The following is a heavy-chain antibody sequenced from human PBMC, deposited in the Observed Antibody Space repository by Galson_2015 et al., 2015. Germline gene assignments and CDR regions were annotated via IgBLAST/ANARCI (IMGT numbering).Heavy chain of an antibody. J-gene: IGHJ4*02. CDR3: ATERLTFTTIVVVSFDY. V-gene: IGHV3-15*01. D-gene: IGHD3-22*01. CDR2: IKSKADGGAT. Sequence: RQAPGKGLEWVGRIKSKADGGATAYGAPVKGRFTISRDDSKNTLYLQMNSLKTEDTAVYFCATERLTFTTIVVVSFDYWGQGNLVTVSS.